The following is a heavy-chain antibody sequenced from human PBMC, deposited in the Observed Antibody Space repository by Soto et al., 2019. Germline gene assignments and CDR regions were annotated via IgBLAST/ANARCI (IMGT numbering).Heavy chain of an antibody. Sequence: EVQLLESGGGLVQPGGSLRLSCAASGFTFSSYAMSWVRQAPGKGLEWVSAISGSGGSTYYADSVKGRFTISRDNSKNTLYLQMNSLRAEDTAVYYCARDQAYCTNGVCYASYYYYGMDVWGQGTTVTVSS. J-gene: IGHJ6*02. V-gene: IGHV3-23*01. CDR3: ARDQAYCTNGVCYASYYYYGMDV. D-gene: IGHD2-8*01. CDR1: GFTFSSYA. CDR2: ISGSGGST.